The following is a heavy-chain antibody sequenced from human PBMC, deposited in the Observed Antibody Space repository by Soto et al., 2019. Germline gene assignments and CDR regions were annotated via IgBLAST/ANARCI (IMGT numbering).Heavy chain of an antibody. D-gene: IGHD6-19*01. CDR3: ARDSSGWEPFDY. V-gene: IGHV1-69*13. CDR1: GGTFSSYA. J-gene: IGHJ4*02. Sequence: SVKVSCKASGGTFSSYAISWVRQAPGQGLEWMGGIIPIFGTANYAQKFQGRVTITADESTSTAYMELRSLRSDDTAVYYCARDSSGWEPFDYWGQGTLVTVSS. CDR2: IIPIFGTA.